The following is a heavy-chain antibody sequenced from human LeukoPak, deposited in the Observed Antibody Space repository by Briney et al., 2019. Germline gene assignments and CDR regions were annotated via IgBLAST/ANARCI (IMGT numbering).Heavy chain of an antibody. D-gene: IGHD3-16*02. Sequence: GGSLRLSCAASGFTFSSYAMSWVRQAPGQGPEWVSGISGHSDSTYHADSVKGRFTISRDNSKNTLYLQMNSLRAEDTAVYYCAGYVWGTYRYTNYCRQGTLVTVSS. CDR2: ISGHSDST. J-gene: IGHJ4*02. CDR1: GFTFSSYA. CDR3: AGYVWGTYRYTNY. V-gene: IGHV3-23*01.